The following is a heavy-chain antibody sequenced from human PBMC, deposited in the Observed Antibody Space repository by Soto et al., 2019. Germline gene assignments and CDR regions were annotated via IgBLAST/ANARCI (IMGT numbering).Heavy chain of an antibody. Sequence: GPVKVSCKASGYTFTSYGIHWVRQAPGQRLEWMGWINAANGDTKYSPKFQGRVTITRDTSASTAYMELSSLRSEDTAVYYCVRRHVSATGIDWFDPWGQGTLVTVSS. J-gene: IGHJ5*02. D-gene: IGHD6-13*01. CDR3: VRRHVSATGIDWFDP. V-gene: IGHV1-3*01. CDR2: INAANGDT. CDR1: GYTFTSYG.